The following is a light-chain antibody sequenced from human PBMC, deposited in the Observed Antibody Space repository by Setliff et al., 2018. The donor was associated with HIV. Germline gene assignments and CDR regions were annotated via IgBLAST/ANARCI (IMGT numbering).Light chain of an antibody. CDR2: DVN. J-gene: IGLJ3*02. CDR3: CSYAGRYSWV. Sequence: QSVLAQPRSVSGSPGQSVTISCTGTSSDVGAYNYVSWYQHHPGKVPKIIIYDVNNRPSGFPDRFSGSKSGNTASLTISGLQIEDEADYYCCSYAGRYSWVFGGGTKATVL. V-gene: IGLV2-11*01. CDR1: SSDVGAYNY.